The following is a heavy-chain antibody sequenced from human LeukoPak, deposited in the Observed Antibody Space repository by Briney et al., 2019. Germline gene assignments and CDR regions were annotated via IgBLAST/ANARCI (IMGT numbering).Heavy chain of an antibody. CDR1: GFTFSSYW. CDR2: IKGGGSVT. D-gene: IGHD4-17*01. V-gene: IGHV3-74*01. Sequence: PGGSLTLSCAVSGFTFSSYWMHWVRQTPGKGLVWLSRIKGGGSVTLYADSVKGRFTISRDNSKNTLYLQTSSLGVDDTAVYSCARASTTVPNRLDYWGQGALVSVSS. CDR3: ARASTTVPNRLDY. J-gene: IGHJ4*02.